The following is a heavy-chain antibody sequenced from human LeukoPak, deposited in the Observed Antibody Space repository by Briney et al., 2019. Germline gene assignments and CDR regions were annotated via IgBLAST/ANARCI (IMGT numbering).Heavy chain of an antibody. V-gene: IGHV4-4*07. D-gene: IGHD4/OR15-4a*01. CDR3: SRGGANDL. J-gene: IGHJ5*02. Sequence: SETLSLTCTVVGGSITSDYWSWIRQPTGKGLEWIGRIFTSGSTAYNPSLKSRVTMSLDTSKNQFFLKLSSVTAADTAAYFCSRGGANDLWGQGTLVTVSS. CDR2: IFTSGST. CDR1: GGSITSDY.